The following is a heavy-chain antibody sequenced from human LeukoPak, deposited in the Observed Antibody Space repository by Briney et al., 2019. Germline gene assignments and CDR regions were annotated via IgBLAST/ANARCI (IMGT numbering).Heavy chain of an antibody. V-gene: IGHV3-23*01. Sequence: PGGSLRLSCAASGFTFSSHNMNWVRQAPGKGLQWVSSISGSGDTTYYADSVKGRFTISRDNSKNTLYLQMNSLGADDAAIYYCAKERLGNTKWFDPWGQGTLVTVSS. CDR2: ISGSGDTT. D-gene: IGHD7-27*01. CDR1: GFTFSSHN. J-gene: IGHJ5*02. CDR3: AKERLGNTKWFDP.